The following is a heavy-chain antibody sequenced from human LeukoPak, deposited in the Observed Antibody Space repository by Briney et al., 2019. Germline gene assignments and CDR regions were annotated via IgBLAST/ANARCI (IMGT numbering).Heavy chain of an antibody. J-gene: IGHJ4*02. CDR3: ARAWGEDIAARPYYFDY. CDR2: ISAYNGNT. D-gene: IGHD6-6*01. Sequence: GASVKVSFKASGYTFINYAISWVRQAPGQGLEGMGWISAYNGNTNYAPKLQGRVTMTTDTSTSEAYMELRSLRSDDTAVYYCARAWGEDIAARPYYFDYWGQGSLVTVSS. CDR1: GYTFINYA. V-gene: IGHV1-18*01.